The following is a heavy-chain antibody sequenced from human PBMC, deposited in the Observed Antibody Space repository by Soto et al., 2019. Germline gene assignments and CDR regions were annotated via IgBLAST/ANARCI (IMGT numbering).Heavy chain of an antibody. CDR3: AKAKYYYGSGSYYTGEGFYYGMDV. V-gene: IGHV3-30*18. D-gene: IGHD3-10*01. Sequence: QVQLVESGGGVVQPGRSLRLSCAASGFTFSSYGMHWVRQAPGKGLEWVAVISYDGSNKYYADSVKGRFTISRDNSKNTLYLQMNSLRAEDTAVYYCAKAKYYYGSGSYYTGEGFYYGMDVWGQLTTVTVSS. CDR1: GFTFSSYG. J-gene: IGHJ6*02. CDR2: ISYDGSNK.